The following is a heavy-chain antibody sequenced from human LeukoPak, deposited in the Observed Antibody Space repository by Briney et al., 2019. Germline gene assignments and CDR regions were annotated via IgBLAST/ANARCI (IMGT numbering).Heavy chain of an antibody. Sequence: GEALQISCKGSGCIFTSCCVGWLRQMPGKNLEGKGIIYLADSDTRYNTLFHGHVTICADTSTSNASMQWSSLKASNTAMYYCARLASSDLYSNDYWGQGTLVTVSS. CDR2: IYLADSDT. D-gene: IGHD6-19*01. CDR1: GCIFTSCC. V-gene: IGHV5-51*01. CDR3: ARLASSDLYSNDY. J-gene: IGHJ4*02.